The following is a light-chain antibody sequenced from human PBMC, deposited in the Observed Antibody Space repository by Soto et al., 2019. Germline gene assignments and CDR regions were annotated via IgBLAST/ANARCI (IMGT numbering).Light chain of an antibody. V-gene: IGKV3-20*01. Sequence: EVVITQSPATLSVSPGERVTITCRASQGISSYLAWYQQKPGQAPRLLIYGASSRATGIPDRFSGSGSGTDFTLTISRLEPEDFAVYYCQQYGSSPTFGQGTRLEIK. CDR3: QQYGSSPT. CDR1: QGISSY. CDR2: GAS. J-gene: IGKJ5*01.